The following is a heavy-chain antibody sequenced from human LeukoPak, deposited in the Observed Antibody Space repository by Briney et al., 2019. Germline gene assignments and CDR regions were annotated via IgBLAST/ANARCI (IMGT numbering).Heavy chain of an antibody. D-gene: IGHD3-22*01. CDR1: GYSFTSYC. CDR3: ARRRADRSGYFYGGFDP. V-gene: IGHV5-10-1*01. J-gene: IGHJ5*02. CDR2: IDPIDSYT. Sequence: PGESLKISCKGTGYSFTSYCISWVRLMPGEGLEWMGTIDPIDSYTNYSPSFQGHVTISVHRSITTAYLQWSSLKASDTAIYYCARRRADRSGYFYGGFDPWGQGTLVTVSS.